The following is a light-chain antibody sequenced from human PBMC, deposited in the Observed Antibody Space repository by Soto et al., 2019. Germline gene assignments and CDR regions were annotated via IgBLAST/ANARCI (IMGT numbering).Light chain of an antibody. Sequence: ETVMTQSPATLSVAPGERATLSCRASQSVSSDVAWYQQKPGQAPRLLIYGASTRATGIPARFSGSGSGTDFTLTITSLQPEDFAVYYCQQYGTSPWTFGQGTKVDIK. V-gene: IGKV3-15*01. CDR3: QQYGTSPWT. CDR2: GAS. CDR1: QSVSSD. J-gene: IGKJ1*01.